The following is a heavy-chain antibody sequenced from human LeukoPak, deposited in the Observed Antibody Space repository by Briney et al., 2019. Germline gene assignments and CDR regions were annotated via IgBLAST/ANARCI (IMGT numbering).Heavy chain of an antibody. Sequence: SETLSLTCTVSGGSISGYYWSWIRQPPGKGLEWIGYIYYSGSTNYNPSLKSRVTISVDTSKKQFSLKLSSVIAADTAVYYCARYVWGSYPTFEDYWGQGTLVTVSS. D-gene: IGHD3-16*02. CDR3: ARYVWGSYPTFEDY. J-gene: IGHJ4*02. CDR1: GGSISGYY. CDR2: IYYSGST. V-gene: IGHV4-59*01.